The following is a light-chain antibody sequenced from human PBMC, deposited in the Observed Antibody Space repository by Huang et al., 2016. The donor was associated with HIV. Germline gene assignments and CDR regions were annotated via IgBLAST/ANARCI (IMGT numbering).Light chain of an antibody. V-gene: IGKV1-9*01. Sequence: IQLTQSPSSLSASVGDRVTITCRASQGISSYLALYQQKPGRAPKLLIYAASILQSGGPSRFSGSGSGTDVTLTISNLQPEDFATYYCQQLYSYPYTFGQGTKLEI. J-gene: IGKJ2*01. CDR3: QQLYSYPYT. CDR1: QGISSY. CDR2: AAS.